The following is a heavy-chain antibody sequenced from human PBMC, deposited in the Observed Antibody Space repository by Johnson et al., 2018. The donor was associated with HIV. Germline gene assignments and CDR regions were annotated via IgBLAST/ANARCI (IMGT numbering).Heavy chain of an antibody. J-gene: IGHJ3*02. Sequence: QLVESGGGVVQPGRSLRLSCAASGFTFSSYGMHWVRQAPGKGLEWVAVISYDGSNKYYADSVKGRFTISRDNSKNTLYLQMNSLRAEDTAVYYCAREHSRVIYNDAFDIWGQGTMVTVSS. CDR2: ISYDGSNK. CDR1: GFTFSSYG. V-gene: IGHV3-30*03. D-gene: IGHD3-16*02. CDR3: AREHSRVIYNDAFDI.